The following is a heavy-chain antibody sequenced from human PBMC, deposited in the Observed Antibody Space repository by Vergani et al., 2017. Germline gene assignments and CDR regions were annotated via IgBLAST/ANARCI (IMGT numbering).Heavy chain of an antibody. CDR1: GGSISSYY. CDR3: ARQIHYYDSSGYYYIDAFDI. J-gene: IGHJ3*02. CDR2: IYTSGST. D-gene: IGHD3-22*01. Sequence: QVQLQESGPGLVKPSETLSLTCTVSGGSISSYYWSWIRQPAGKGLEWFGRIYTSGSTNYNPSLKSRVTMSVDTSKNQFSLKLSSVTAADTAVYYGARQIHYYDSSGYYYIDAFDIWGQGTMVTVSS. V-gene: IGHV4-4*07.